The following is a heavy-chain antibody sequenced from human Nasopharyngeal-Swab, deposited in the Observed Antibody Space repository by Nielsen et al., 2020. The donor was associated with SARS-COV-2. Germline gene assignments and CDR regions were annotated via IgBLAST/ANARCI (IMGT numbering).Heavy chain of an antibody. D-gene: IGHD3-22*01. V-gene: IGHV3-53*05. J-gene: IGHJ4*02. Sequence: GESLKISCAPSGIAVNSSYMSWVRQAPGKGLEWLSTIHSDGNTYYADSVRGRFSSSRDNSRNTVSLQMSSLRSEDTAVYYCARVETYDSSGYYEDYWGQGTLVTVSS. CDR3: ARVETYDSSGYYEDY. CDR1: GIAVNSSY. CDR2: IHSDGNT.